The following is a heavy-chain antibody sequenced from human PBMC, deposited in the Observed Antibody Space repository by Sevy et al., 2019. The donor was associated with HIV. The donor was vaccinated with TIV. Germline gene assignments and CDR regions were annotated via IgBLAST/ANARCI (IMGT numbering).Heavy chain of an antibody. CDR1: GFTLSSYS. D-gene: IGHD3-22*01. CDR2: ISRSSSTI. J-gene: IGHJ4*02. CDR3: ARERKMYDSSGYYFHFDY. V-gene: IGHV3-48*02. Sequence: GGSLRLSCAASGFTLSSYSMNWVRQAPGKGLEWVSYISRSSSTIYYADSVKGRFTISRDNAKNSLYLQMNSLRDEDTAVYYCARERKMYDSSGYYFHFDYWGQGTLVTVSS.